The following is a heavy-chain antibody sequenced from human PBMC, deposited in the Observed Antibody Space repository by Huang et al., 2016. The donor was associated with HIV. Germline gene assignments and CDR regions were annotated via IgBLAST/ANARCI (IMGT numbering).Heavy chain of an antibody. V-gene: IGHV3-9*01. CDR3: AKEVAWGVPIT. CDR2: ISWGSDTL. D-gene: IGHD3-3*01. Sequence: EVQLVESGGGLIQPGRSLSLACAASGFTYDDYAMHWVRQAPGKGLEWVSSISWGSDTLGYADSVKGRFTISRDNARHSLYLQMDSLRPEDTAFYYCAKEVAWGVPITWGQGTLVIVSS. CDR1: GFTYDDYA. J-gene: IGHJ4*02.